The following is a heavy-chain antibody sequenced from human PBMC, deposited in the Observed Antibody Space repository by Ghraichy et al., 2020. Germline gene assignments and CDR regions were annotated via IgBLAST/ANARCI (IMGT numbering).Heavy chain of an antibody. J-gene: IGHJ6*03. D-gene: IGHD6-13*01. CDR2: INHSGST. V-gene: IGHV4-34*01. CDR1: GGSFSGYY. CDR3: ARMGSSWTKNRYCYYYYMDV. Sequence: SETLSLTCAVYGGSFSGYYWSWIRQPPGKGLEWIGEINHSGSTNHNPSLKSRVTISVDTSKNQFSLKLSSVTAADTAVHYCARMGSSWTKNRYCYYYYMDVWGKGTTVTVSS.